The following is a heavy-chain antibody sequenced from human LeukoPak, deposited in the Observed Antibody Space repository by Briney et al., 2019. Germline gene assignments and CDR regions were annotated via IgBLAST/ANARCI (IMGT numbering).Heavy chain of an antibody. CDR2: INTNTGNP. Sequence: ASVKVSCKASGYTVTSYAMNWVRQAPGQGLEWKGWINTNTGNPTYAQGFTGRFVFSLDTSVSTAYLQISSLKAEDTAAYYCARDYYYDSSGDAFDIWGQGTMVTVSS. CDR1: GYTVTSYA. V-gene: IGHV7-4-1*02. D-gene: IGHD3-22*01. J-gene: IGHJ3*02. CDR3: ARDYYYDSSGDAFDI.